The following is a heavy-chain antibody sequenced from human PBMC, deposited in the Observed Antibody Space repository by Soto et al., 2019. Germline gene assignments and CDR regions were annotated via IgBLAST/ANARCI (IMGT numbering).Heavy chain of an antibody. CDR2: IWYDGSNK. CDR1: GFTFSSYG. V-gene: IGHV3-33*01. CDR3: ARPYCSGWYSFDY. Sequence: QVQLVESGGGVVQPGRSLRLSCAASGFTFSSYGMHWVRQAPGKGLEWVAVIWYDGSNKYYADSVKGRFTISRDNSKNKLYLQMNSLRAEDTAVYYCARPYCSGWYSFDYWGQGTLVTVSS. J-gene: IGHJ4*02. D-gene: IGHD6-19*01.